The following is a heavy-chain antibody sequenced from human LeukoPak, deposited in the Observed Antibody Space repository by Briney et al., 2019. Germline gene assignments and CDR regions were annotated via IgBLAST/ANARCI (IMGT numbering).Heavy chain of an antibody. J-gene: IGHJ4*02. D-gene: IGHD3-16*02. CDR2: IKSKTDGGSR. Sequence: GGSLRLSCVASGLTFDNAWMSWVRQAPGKGLEWVGRIKSKTDGGSREYAAPVKGRFTISRDDYKNSLYLQMNSLRAEDTAVYYCARDWSFLDYWGQGTLVTVSS. V-gene: IGHV3-15*01. CDR3: ARDWSFLDY. CDR1: GLTFDNAW.